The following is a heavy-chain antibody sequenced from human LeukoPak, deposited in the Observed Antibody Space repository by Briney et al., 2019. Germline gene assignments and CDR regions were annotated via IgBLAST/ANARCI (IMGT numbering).Heavy chain of an antibody. CDR3: ARDRGAVAGTGYFDY. CDR1: GLTFSSYA. Sequence: RTGRSLRLSCVASGLTFSSYAMHWVRQAPGKGLGWVAVISYDGSNKYYADSVKGRFTISRDNSKNTLYLQMNSLRAEDTAVYYCARDRGAVAGTGYFDYWGQGTLVTVSS. CDR2: ISYDGSNK. D-gene: IGHD6-19*01. J-gene: IGHJ4*02. V-gene: IGHV3-30*04.